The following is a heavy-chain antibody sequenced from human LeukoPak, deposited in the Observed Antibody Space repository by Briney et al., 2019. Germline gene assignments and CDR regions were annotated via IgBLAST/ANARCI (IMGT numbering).Heavy chain of an antibody. J-gene: IGHJ4*02. CDR3: AKERNYYGSDALIDY. Sequence: GGSLRLSCAASGFTFSSYGMHWVRQAPGKGLEWVAVISYDASSKYCADSVKGRFTISRDNSKDTLYLQMNSLRPEDTGVYYCAKERNYYGSDALIDYWGQGTLVTVSS. D-gene: IGHD3-10*01. CDR2: ISYDASSK. CDR1: GFTFSSYG. V-gene: IGHV3-30*18.